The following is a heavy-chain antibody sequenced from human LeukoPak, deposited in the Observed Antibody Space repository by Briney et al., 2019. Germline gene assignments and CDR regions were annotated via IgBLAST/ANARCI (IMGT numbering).Heavy chain of an antibody. CDR2: ISGSGGST. Sequence: PGGSLRLSCAASGFTFSSYAMSWVRQAPGKGLEWVAAISGSGGSTYYADSVKGRFTIARANSKNTLYLQMNSLRAEDTAVYYCAKDSSGWGNYFDYWGEGPLVTVSS. V-gene: IGHV3-23*01. J-gene: IGHJ4*02. CDR1: GFTFSSYA. D-gene: IGHD6-19*01. CDR3: AKDSSGWGNYFDY.